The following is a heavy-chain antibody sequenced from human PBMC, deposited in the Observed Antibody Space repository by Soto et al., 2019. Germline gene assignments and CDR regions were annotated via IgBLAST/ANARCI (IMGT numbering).Heavy chain of an antibody. V-gene: IGHV1-69*01. CDR3: ARSQGSSTSLEIYYYYYYGMDV. D-gene: IGHD2-2*01. J-gene: IGHJ6*02. CDR2: IIPISGTA. CDR1: GGTFSSYA. Sequence: QVQLVQSGAEVKKPGSSVKVSCKASGGTFSSYAISWVRQAPGQGLEWMGGIIPISGTANYAQKFQGRVTITADESTSTVYMEQSSLRSEDTAVYFCARSQGSSTSLEIYYYYYYGMDVWGQGTTVTVSS.